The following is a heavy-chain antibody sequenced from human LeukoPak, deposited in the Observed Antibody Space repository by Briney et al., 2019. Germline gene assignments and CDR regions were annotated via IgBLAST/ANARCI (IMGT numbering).Heavy chain of an antibody. D-gene: IGHD5-24*01. CDR3: ARSRGGYNRYFDY. Sequence: SETQSLTCTVSGGSISSYYWSWIRQPPGKGLEWIGYIYTSGSTNYNPSLKSRVTISVDTSKNQFSLKLSSVTAADTAVYYCARSRGGYNRYFDYWGQGTLVTVSS. CDR1: GGSISSYY. CDR2: IYTSGST. V-gene: IGHV4-4*09. J-gene: IGHJ4*02.